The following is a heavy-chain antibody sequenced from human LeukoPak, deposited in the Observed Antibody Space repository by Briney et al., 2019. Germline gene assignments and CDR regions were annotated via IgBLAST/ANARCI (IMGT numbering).Heavy chain of an antibody. V-gene: IGHV4-34*01. Sequence: PSETLSLTCAVYGGSFSGYYWSWIRQPPGKGLEGIGEINHSGSTNYNPSLKSRVTIPVDTSKNQFSLKLSSVTAADTAVYYCARGLGYYDILTGYSYYYYYGMDVWGQGTTVTVSS. CDR1: GGSFSGYY. CDR3: ARGLGYYDILTGYSYYYYYGMDV. CDR2: INHSGST. J-gene: IGHJ6*02. D-gene: IGHD3-9*01.